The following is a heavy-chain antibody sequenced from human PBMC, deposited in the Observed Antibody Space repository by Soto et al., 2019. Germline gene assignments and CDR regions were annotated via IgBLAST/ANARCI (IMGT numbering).Heavy chain of an antibody. CDR2: IYYSGST. D-gene: IGHD2-15*01. CDR3: ARLGYCSGGSCFHSGYYYYYMDV. J-gene: IGHJ6*03. Sequence: SETLSLTCTVSGGSIGSSSYYWGWIRQPPGKGLEWIGSIYYSGSTYYNPSLKSRVTISVDTSKNQFSLKLSSVTAADTAVYYCARLGYCSGGSCFHSGYYYYYMDVWGKGTTVTVSS. CDR1: GGSIGSSSYY. V-gene: IGHV4-39*01.